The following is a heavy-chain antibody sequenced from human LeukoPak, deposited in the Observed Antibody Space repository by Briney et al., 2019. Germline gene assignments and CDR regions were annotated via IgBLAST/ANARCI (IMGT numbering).Heavy chain of an antibody. J-gene: IGHJ4*02. CDR1: GFTFNSYA. Sequence: PGGSLRLSCAASGFTFNSYAMNWVRQAPGKGLEWVSAIRGSGASTYHTDSVKGRFTISRDNSKNTLYLQMNSLRAEDTAVYYCAKGGYCSSPSCPFDYWGQGTLVTVSS. V-gene: IGHV3-23*01. D-gene: IGHD2-2*01. CDR2: IRGSGAST. CDR3: AKGGYCSSPSCPFDY.